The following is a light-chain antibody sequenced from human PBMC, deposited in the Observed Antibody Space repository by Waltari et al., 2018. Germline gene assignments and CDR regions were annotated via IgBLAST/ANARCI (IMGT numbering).Light chain of an antibody. CDR1: NIGTYS. J-gene: IGLJ1*01. CDR3: HVWHPHVDPGV. Sequence: SSVVTQPPSVSVAPGETATITCGGDNIGTYSVHWYQQKAGQAPVLVIFYGRDRPSGSPDRFSGSNSGNTATLTISRVEAGDEARYYCHVWHPHVDPGVFGTGTEVTVL. V-gene: IGLV3-21*04. CDR2: YGR.